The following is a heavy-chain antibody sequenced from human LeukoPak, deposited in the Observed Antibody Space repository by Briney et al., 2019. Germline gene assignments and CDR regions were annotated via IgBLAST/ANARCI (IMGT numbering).Heavy chain of an antibody. CDR3: ARQYDILTAIDY. Sequence: PSETLSLTCTVSGGSISSSSYYWGWIRQSPGKGLEWIGSIYYSGSTYYNPSLKSRVTISVDTSKNQFSLKLSSVTAADTAVYYCARQYDILTAIDYWGQGTLVTVSS. CDR2: IYYSGST. D-gene: IGHD3-9*01. CDR1: GGSISSSSYY. J-gene: IGHJ4*02. V-gene: IGHV4-39*01.